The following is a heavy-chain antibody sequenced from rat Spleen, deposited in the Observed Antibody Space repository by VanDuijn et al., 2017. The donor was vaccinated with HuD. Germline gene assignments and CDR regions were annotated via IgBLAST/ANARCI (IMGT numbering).Heavy chain of an antibody. CDR2: ISNTDSKT. CDR3: ARENYTPDY. CDR1: GFTFSDYY. J-gene: IGHJ2*01. V-gene: IGHV5-29*01. D-gene: IGHD1-8*01. Sequence: EVQLVESDGGLVQPGRSLKLSCAASGFTFSDYYMAWVRQAPTKGLEWVATISNTDSKTYYPDPVKGRFTISRDNAKSTLYLQMNSLRSEDTATYYCARENYTPDYWGQGVMVTVSS.